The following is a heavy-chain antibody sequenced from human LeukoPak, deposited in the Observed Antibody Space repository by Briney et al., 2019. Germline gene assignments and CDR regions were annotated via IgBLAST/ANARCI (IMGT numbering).Heavy chain of an antibody. CDR2: IYHSGST. J-gene: IGHJ4*02. V-gene: IGHV4-30-2*01. Sequence: SQTLSLTCTVSGGSISSGGYYWSWIRQPPGKGLEWIGYIYHSGSTYYNPSLKSRVTISVDRSKNQFSLKLSSVTAADTAVYYCASSIAAAGTGSDYWGQGTLVTVSS. CDR1: GGSISSGGYY. D-gene: IGHD6-13*01. CDR3: ASSIAAAGTGSDY.